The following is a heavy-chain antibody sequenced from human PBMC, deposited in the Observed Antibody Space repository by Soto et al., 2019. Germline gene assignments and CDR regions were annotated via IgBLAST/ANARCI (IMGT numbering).Heavy chain of an antibody. Sequence: GASVKVSCTASGYTFTNYGISWVRQAPGQGLEWMGWISAYNANTNYAQKFQGRVTMTTDTSTSTVYMELRSLSSDDTAVYYCARSQQQVPSDYWGQGNLVTVCS. D-gene: IGHD6-13*01. CDR2: ISAYNANT. V-gene: IGHV1-18*01. J-gene: IGHJ4*02. CDR1: GYTFTNYG. CDR3: ARSQQQVPSDY.